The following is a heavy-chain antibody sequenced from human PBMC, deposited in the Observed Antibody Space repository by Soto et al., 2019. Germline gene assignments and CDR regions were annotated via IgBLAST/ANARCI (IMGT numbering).Heavy chain of an antibody. CDR3: AKMIVATADYYYYYMDV. J-gene: IGHJ6*03. CDR2: ISYDGSNK. V-gene: IGHV3-30*18. Sequence: GGSLRLSCAASGFTFSSYGMHWVRQAPGKGLEWVAVISYDGSNKYYADSVKGRFTISRDNSKNTLYLQMNSLRAEDTAVYYCAKMIVATADYYYYYMDVWGKGTTVTVSS. CDR1: GFTFSSYG. D-gene: IGHD5-12*01.